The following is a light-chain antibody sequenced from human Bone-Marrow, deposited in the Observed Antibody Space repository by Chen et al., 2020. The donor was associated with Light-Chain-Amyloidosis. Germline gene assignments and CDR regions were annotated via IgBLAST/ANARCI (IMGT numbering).Light chain of an antibody. CDR2: EVT. CDR1: SSDVGGDNH. V-gene: IGLV2-14*01. Sequence: QSALTQPAYVSGSPVQSITISCTGNSSDVGGDNHVSWYQQHPDKAPKLMIYEVTNRPSWVPDRFSGSKSDNTASLTISGLKTEDEADYFCSSYTIANTLVFGSGTRVTVL. J-gene: IGLJ1*01. CDR3: SSYTIANTLV.